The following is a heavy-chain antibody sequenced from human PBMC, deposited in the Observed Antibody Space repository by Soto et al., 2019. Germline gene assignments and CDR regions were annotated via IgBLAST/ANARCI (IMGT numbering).Heavy chain of an antibody. CDR2: IYYSGNT. Sequence: PSETLSLTCSVSGGSMRDYYWSWIRQSPGKGPEWIGYIYYSGNTNYNPSLQSRVTISVDMPKSLFSLKLNSVTAADTAVYYCARQLGLWQPLAYWGRGTLVTVSS. V-gene: IGHV4-59*01. J-gene: IGHJ4*02. CDR1: GGSMRDYY. D-gene: IGHD1-1*01. CDR3: ARQLGLWQPLAY.